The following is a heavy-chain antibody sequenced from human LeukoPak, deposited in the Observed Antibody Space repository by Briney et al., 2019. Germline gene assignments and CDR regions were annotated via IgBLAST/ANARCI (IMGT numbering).Heavy chain of an antibody. J-gene: IGHJ6*02. CDR3: ARGLGGSGSYYYYYYYGMDV. V-gene: IGHV4-59*01. CDR1: GGSISSYY. Sequence: SETLSLTCTVSGGSISSYYWSWIRQPPGKGLEWIGYIYYSGSTNYNPSLKSRVTISVDTTKNQFSLKLSSVTAADTAVYYCARGLGGSGSYYYYYYYGMDVWGQGTTVTVSS. CDR2: IYYSGST. D-gene: IGHD3-10*01.